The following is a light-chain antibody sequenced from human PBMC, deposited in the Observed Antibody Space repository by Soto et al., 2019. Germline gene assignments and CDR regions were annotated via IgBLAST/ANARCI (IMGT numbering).Light chain of an antibody. V-gene: IGKV3-15*01. CDR1: QSVSSN. CDR3: QQYNNWPPFT. CDR2: GAS. J-gene: IGKJ3*01. Sequence: EIVMTQSPATLSVSPGVRATLSCRASQSVSSNLAWYQQKPGQAPRLLIYGASTRATGIPARFSGSGSGTDFTLTISSLQSEDFAVYYCQQYNNWPPFTFGPGTKVDIK.